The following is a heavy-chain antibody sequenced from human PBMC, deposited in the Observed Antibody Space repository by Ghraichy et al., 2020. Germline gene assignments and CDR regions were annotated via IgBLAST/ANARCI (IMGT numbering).Heavy chain of an antibody. D-gene: IGHD6-19*01. CDR2: RKKDGSEK. CDR1: GFTFSSYW. V-gene: IGHV3-7*01. J-gene: IGHJ4*02. Sequence: GGSLRLSCAAAGFTFSSYWMSWVRQAPGKGLEWVANRKKDGSEKYYVDSVKGRFTISRDNAKNSLYLQMNSLRAEDTAVYYCARDLGSGWYFDYWGQGTLVTVSS. CDR3: ARDLGSGWYFDY.